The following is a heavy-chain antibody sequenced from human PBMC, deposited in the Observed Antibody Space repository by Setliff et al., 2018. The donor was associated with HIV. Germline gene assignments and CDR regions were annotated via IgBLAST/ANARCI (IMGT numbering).Heavy chain of an antibody. CDR3: AREKTVDYYDSIDAFDI. D-gene: IGHD3-22*01. CDR2: LDTSGST. CDR1: GGSMSPYY. V-gene: IGHV4-4*07. J-gene: IGHJ3*02. Sequence: SETLSLTCTVSGGSMSPYYWSWIRQPAGKGLEWIGRLDTSGSTNYNPSLKRRVAISVDTSKNQFSVKLSSVSAADTAVYYCAREKTVDYYDSIDAFDIWGQGTMVTVSS.